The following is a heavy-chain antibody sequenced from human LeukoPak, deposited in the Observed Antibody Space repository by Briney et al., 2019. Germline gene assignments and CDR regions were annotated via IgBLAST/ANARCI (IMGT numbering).Heavy chain of an antibody. D-gene: IGHD2-21*02. CDR3: AVVTTGLNWFDP. V-gene: IGHV1-69*05. Sequence: GASVKVSCKASGGTSSSYAISWVRQAPGQGLEWMGGIIPIFGTANYAQKFQGRVTITTDESTSTAYMELSSLRSEDTAVYYCAVVTTGLNWFDPWGQGTLVTVSS. CDR2: IIPIFGTA. J-gene: IGHJ5*02. CDR1: GGTSSSYA.